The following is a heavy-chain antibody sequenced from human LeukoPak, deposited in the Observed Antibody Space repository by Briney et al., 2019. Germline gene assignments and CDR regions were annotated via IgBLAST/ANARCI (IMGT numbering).Heavy chain of an antibody. CDR3: ARGTNGYMYDS. CDR1: GYKFTNYW. Sequence: GESLQISCKASGYKFTNYWIAWVRQMPGKGLEWMGIIYPDNSDIRYGPSFQGQVTISANTSVTTGYLQWSSLKASDTAIYFCARGTNGYMYDSWGQGTLVTVSS. J-gene: IGHJ5*01. V-gene: IGHV5-51*01. CDR2: IYPDNSDI. D-gene: IGHD5-24*01.